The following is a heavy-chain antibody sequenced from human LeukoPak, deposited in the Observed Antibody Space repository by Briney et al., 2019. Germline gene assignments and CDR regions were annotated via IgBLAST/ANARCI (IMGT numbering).Heavy chain of an antibody. J-gene: IGHJ4*02. CDR1: GFTFSSYE. V-gene: IGHV3-48*03. CDR3: AKSAPADSGSSPPYFDY. CDR2: ISSSGSTI. Sequence: GGSLRLSCAASGFTFSSYEMNWVRQAPGKGLEWVSYISSSGSTIYYADSVKGRFTISGDNAKNSLYLQMNSLRAEDTAVYYCAKSAPADSGSSPPYFDYWGQGTLVTVSS. D-gene: IGHD1-26*01.